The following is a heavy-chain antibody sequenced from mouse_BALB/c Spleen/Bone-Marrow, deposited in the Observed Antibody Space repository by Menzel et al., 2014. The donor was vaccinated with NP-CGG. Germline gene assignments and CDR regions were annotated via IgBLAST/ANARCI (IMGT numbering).Heavy chain of an antibody. D-gene: IGHD1-2*01. Sequence: VQLQQPGAELVRPGASVKISCKAFGYTFTKHHINWVKQRPGQGLDWIGYINPYNDYTSYNQKFKGKATLTVDKSSSTAYMDLSSQTSEDYAVYYCEREDYGGWFAYWGQGTMVTVSA. J-gene: IGHJ3*01. CDR2: INPYNDYT. V-gene: IGHV1S45*01. CDR3: EREDYGGWFAY. CDR1: GYTFTKHH.